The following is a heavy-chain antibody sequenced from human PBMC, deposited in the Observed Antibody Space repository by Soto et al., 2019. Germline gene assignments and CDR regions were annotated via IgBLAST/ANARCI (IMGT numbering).Heavy chain of an antibody. J-gene: IGHJ4*02. Sequence: EVQLLESGGGLVQPGGSLRLSCAASGFTFSNYAMTWVRQAPGKGLEWVSVISGSAGSTFYADSVKGRFTISRDNAKNTVHLQMNSLRAEDTAVYYCAKEEGSTWYPTDYWGQGTLVTVSS. CDR2: ISGSAGST. CDR3: AKEEGSTWYPTDY. CDR1: GFTFSNYA. D-gene: IGHD6-13*01. V-gene: IGHV3-23*01.